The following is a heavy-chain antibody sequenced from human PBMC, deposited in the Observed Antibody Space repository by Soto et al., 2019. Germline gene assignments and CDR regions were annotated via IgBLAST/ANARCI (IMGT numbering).Heavy chain of an antibody. CDR2: IYYSGST. V-gene: IGHV4-61*01. CDR3: ARAKYSSSPKLRGTNDY. Sequence: PSGTLSLTCTVSGGSVSIGSYYWSWIRQPPGKGLEWIGYIYYSGSTNYNPSLKSRVTISVDTSKNQFSLKLSSVTAADTAVYYCARAKYSSSPKLRGTNDYWGQGTLVTVSS. J-gene: IGHJ4*02. D-gene: IGHD6-13*01. CDR1: GGSVSIGSYY.